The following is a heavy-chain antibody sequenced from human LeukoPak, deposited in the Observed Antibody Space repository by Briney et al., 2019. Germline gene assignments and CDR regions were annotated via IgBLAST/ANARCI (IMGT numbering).Heavy chain of an antibody. Sequence: GASVKVSCKASGYTFTSYGISWVRQAPGQGLEWMGWISAYNGNTNYAQKLQGRVTMTTDTSTSTAYMELRSLRSDDTAVYYCATWRHGGWYTSRGFDPWGQGTLVTVSS. CDR2: ISAYNGNT. J-gene: IGHJ5*02. CDR1: GYTFTSYG. D-gene: IGHD6-19*01. CDR3: ATWRHGGWYTSRGFDP. V-gene: IGHV1-18*01.